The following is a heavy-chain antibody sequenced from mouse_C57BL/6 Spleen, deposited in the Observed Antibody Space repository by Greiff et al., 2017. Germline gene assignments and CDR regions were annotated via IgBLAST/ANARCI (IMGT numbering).Heavy chain of an antibody. V-gene: IGHV1-53*01. CDR1: GYTFTSYW. J-gene: IGHJ3*01. CDR3: AREGAYYGYDEGFAY. Sequence: QVQLQQPGTELVKPGASVKLSCKASGYTFTSYWMHWVKQRPGQGLEWIGNINPSNGGTNYNEKVKSKATLTVDKSSSTAYMQLSSLTSEDSAVYYCAREGAYYGYDEGFAYWGQGTLVTVSA. D-gene: IGHD2-9*01. CDR2: INPSNGGT.